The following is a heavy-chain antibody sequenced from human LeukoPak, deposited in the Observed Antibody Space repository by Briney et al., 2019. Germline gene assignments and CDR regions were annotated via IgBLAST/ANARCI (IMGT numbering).Heavy chain of an antibody. D-gene: IGHD3-16*01. CDR2: IYTTGST. J-gene: IGHJ6*03. Sequence: SETLSLTCTVSGGSISSYYWSWLRQPAGKGLECLGVIYTTGSTNYNPSLKSRVTVSRATSKCEFSLKLTSVTAADRAVYYCARGGHFFDVWGKGTTVTVSS. V-gene: IGHV4-4*07. CDR3: ARGGHFFDV. CDR1: GGSISSYY.